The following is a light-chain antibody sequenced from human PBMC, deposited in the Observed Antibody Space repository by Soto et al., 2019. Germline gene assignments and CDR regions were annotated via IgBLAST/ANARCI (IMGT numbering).Light chain of an antibody. Sequence: EIVMTQSPPTLSVSPGETATLSCRASQSVGSNLAWYQQKPGQAPRLLISGASTRASGVPDRFSGSGSGTDFTLIINRLEPEDVAIYYCQQYGGSPRITFGQGTRLEIK. CDR1: QSVGSN. V-gene: IGKV3-15*01. CDR3: QQYGGSPRIT. J-gene: IGKJ5*01. CDR2: GAS.